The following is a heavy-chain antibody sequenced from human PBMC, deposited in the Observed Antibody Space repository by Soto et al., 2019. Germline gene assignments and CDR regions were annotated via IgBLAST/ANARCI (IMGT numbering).Heavy chain of an antibody. CDR1: GFTFSSYG. J-gene: IGHJ6*02. Sequence: GGSLRLSCAASGFTFSSYGMHWVRQAPGKGLEWVAVIWYDGSNKYYADSVKGRFTISRDNSKNTLYLQMNSLRAEDTAVYYCAALLTSIAARKGAYGMDVWGQGTTVTVSS. CDR2: IWYDGSNK. CDR3: AALLTSIAARKGAYGMDV. D-gene: IGHD6-6*01. V-gene: IGHV3-33*01.